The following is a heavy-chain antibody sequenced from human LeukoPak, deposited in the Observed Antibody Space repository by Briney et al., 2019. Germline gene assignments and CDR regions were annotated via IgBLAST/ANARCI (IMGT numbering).Heavy chain of an antibody. CDR2: IKQDGSEK. Sequence: GGSLRLSCAASGFTFSSYWMSWVRQAPGKGLERVANIKQDGSEKYYVDSVKGRFTISRDNAKNSLYLQMNSLRAEDTAVYYCARECHCSGGSCYDNWFDPWGQGTLVTVSS. CDR3: ARECHCSGGSCYDNWFDP. V-gene: IGHV3-7*01. J-gene: IGHJ5*02. D-gene: IGHD2-15*01. CDR1: GFTFSSYW.